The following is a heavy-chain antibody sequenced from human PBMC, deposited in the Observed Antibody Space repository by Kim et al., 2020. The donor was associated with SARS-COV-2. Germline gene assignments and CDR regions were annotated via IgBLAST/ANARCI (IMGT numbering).Heavy chain of an antibody. J-gene: IGHJ3*01. Sequence: SETLSLTCSVFGGSVGSDTYYYNWIRQPTGKGLEWSGNVFYNGKTKYNPSLNSRINISVDTSKNEFSLRLTSVTAADTAVYYCAGEWYCISTSCRDAFD. CDR2: VFYNGKT. D-gene: IGHD2-2*01. CDR1: GGSVGSDTYY. CDR3: AGEWYCISTSCRDAFD. V-gene: IGHV4-61*10.